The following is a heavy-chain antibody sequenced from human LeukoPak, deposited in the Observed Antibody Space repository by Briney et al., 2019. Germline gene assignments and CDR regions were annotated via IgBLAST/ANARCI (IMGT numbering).Heavy chain of an antibody. CDR3: TRDRSRAEDD. Sequence: GGSLRLSCAASGFTFSGHWMSWVRQAPGKGLEWVANINQGGSDKYYVDSVKGRFTVSRDNANNSLYLQMNSLRGEDTAVYYCTRDRSRAEDDWGQGTLVTVSS. J-gene: IGHJ4*02. CDR1: GFTFSGHW. V-gene: IGHV3-7*01. D-gene: IGHD1-14*01. CDR2: INQGGSDK.